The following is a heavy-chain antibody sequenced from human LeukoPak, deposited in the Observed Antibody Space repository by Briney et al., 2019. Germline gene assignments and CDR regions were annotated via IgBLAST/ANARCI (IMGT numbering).Heavy chain of an antibody. D-gene: IGHD5-24*01. Sequence: SETLSLTCTVSGDSINSYYWTWIRQAPGKGLEWIGYIYYTGSTNYSPSLKSRVSISIDTSKNRFSLKLSSVTAADTAVYYCARYRGDGYNFYYYYMDVWGKGTTVTISS. V-gene: IGHV4-59*01. CDR3: ARYRGDGYNFYYYYMDV. J-gene: IGHJ6*03. CDR1: GDSINSYY. CDR2: IYYTGST.